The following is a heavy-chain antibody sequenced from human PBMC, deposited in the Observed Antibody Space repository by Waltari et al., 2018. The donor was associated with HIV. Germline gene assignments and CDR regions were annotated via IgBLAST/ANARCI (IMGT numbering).Heavy chain of an antibody. D-gene: IGHD1-1*01. CDR2: STTDESDT. J-gene: IGHJ4*02. V-gene: IGHV3-74*03. Sequence: EAQLVESGAALVQPGASLRLSCAASGFNFRSDWTPWSSHIPGKGLVCASDSTTDESDTAYVNSVNGRITISRENAKITLYLLMNGRRVKDTSVVDCITALGTYGQDFDCWGQATLVTVSS. CDR3: ITALGTYGQDFDC. CDR1: GFNFRSDW.